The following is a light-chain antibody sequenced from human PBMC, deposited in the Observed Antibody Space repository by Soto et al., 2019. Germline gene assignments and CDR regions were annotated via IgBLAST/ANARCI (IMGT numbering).Light chain of an antibody. Sequence: QSVLTQPPSASGTPGKRVTISCSGSSSNIGSNTVNWYQQLPGTAPKLLIYSNNQRPSGVPDRFSGSKSGTSAPLAIRGLQSEDEADYYCAAWDDSLNGPVFGGGTKLTVL. CDR2: SNN. CDR1: SSNIGSNT. V-gene: IGLV1-44*01. CDR3: AAWDDSLNGPV. J-gene: IGLJ2*01.